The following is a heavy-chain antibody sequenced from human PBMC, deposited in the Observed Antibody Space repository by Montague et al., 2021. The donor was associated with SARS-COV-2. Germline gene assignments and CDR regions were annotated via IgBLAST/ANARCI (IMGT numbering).Heavy chain of an antibody. V-gene: IGHV4-39*01. J-gene: IGHJ4*02. CDR2: TYYSGST. CDR1: GGSISSSSYY. CDR3: ARPKYSGSWYVDY. D-gene: IGHD6-13*01. Sequence: SETLSLTCTVSGGSISSSSYYWGWIRQPPGKGLEWIGSTYYSGSTYYNPSLKSRVTISVDTSKNQFSLKLSSVTAADTAVYYCARPKYSGSWYVDYWGQGTLVTVSS.